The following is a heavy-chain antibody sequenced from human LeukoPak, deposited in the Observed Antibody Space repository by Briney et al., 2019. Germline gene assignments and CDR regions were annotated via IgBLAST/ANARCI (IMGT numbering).Heavy chain of an antibody. CDR1: GGSISSGDYY. CDR2: IYYSGST. Sequence: SETLSLTCTVSGGSISSGDYYWSWIRQPPGKGLEWIGYIYYSGSTYYNQCLKSRITKSVETSKNQFSLKLSSVTAADTAVYYCARVWGNIVATNYFDYWGQGTLVTVSS. D-gene: IGHD5-12*01. J-gene: IGHJ4*02. V-gene: IGHV4-30-4*08. CDR3: ARVWGNIVATNYFDY.